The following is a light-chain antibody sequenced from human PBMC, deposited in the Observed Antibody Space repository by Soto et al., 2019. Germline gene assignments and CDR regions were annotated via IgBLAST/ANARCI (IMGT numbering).Light chain of an antibody. CDR1: SRDVGGYNY. CDR2: DVS. Sequence: QSALTQPASVSGSPGQPITIPCTGTSRDVGGYNYVSWYQKNPGKAPKLMIYDVSNRPSGVSDRFSGSKSGNTASLTISGLQAEDEADYYCSSYSNSTTLYVFGTGTKLTVL. V-gene: IGLV2-14*03. CDR3: SSYSNSTTLYV. J-gene: IGLJ1*01.